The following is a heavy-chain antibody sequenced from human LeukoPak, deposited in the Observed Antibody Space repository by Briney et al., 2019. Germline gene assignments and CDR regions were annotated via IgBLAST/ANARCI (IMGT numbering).Heavy chain of an antibody. CDR1: GDSISRSAYY. V-gene: IGHV4-39*01. CDR2: IYHSGNT. J-gene: IGHJ4*02. D-gene: IGHD4-17*01. CDR3: AGYGATYFFDF. Sequence: PSETLSLTCTVSGDSISRSAYYWGWIRQPPGKGLERIGSIYHSGNTYYNPSLKSRVTIFVDTSKNQFSLMLSSVTAADTAVYYCAGYGATYFFDFWGQGTLVTVSS.